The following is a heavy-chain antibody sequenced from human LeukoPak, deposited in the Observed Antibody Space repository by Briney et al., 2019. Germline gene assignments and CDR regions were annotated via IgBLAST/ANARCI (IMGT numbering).Heavy chain of an antibody. D-gene: IGHD2-15*01. J-gene: IGHJ5*02. Sequence: TGGSLRLSCAASGFTFSSYAMHWVRQAPGKGLEWVAVISYDGSNKYYADSVKGRFTISRDNSKNTLYLQTNSLRAEDTAVYYCARDWRGYCSGGSCYEGDWFDPWGQGTLVTVAS. CDR1: GFTFSSYA. V-gene: IGHV3-30-3*01. CDR2: ISYDGSNK. CDR3: ARDWRGYCSGGSCYEGDWFDP.